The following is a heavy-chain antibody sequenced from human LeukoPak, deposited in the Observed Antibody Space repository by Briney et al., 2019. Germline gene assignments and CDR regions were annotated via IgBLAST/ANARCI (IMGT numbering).Heavy chain of an antibody. Sequence: GGPLRLFCAASGFTFRNVWLSWVRQAPGEGVEWVGRFKSKADIVETKSVAPVKGRFSISRNDSKHTPYLQMTSLKTTDTGVYYFTEEGRYSSGWYGGYGIGGQGTMVTVSS. J-gene: IGHJ3*02. CDR1: GFTFRNVW. CDR2: FKSKADIVET. V-gene: IGHV3-15*01. D-gene: IGHD6-19*01. CDR3: TEEGRYSSGWYGGYGI.